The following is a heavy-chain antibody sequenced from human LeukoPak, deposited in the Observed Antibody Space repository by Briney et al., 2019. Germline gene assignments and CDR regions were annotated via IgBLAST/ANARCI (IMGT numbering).Heavy chain of an antibody. V-gene: IGHV7-4-1*02. CDR3: ARDSSYQLFYRVYYMDV. CDR2: INTNTGNP. D-gene: IGHD2-2*02. CDR1: GYTFTSYA. J-gene: IGHJ6*03. Sequence: ASVKVSCKASGYTFTSYAMNWVRQAPGQGLEWMGWINTNTGNPTYAQGFTGRFVFSLDTSVSTAYLQISSLKAEDTAVYYCARDSSYQLFYRVYYMDVWGKGTTVTVSS.